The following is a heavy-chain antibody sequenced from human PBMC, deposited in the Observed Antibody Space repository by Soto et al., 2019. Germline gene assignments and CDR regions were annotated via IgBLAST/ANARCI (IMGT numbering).Heavy chain of an antibody. CDR2: IYYSGST. J-gene: IGHJ3*02. Sequence: QVQLQESGPGLVKPSQTLSLTCTVSGGSISSGGYYWSWIRQHPGKGMEWIGYIYYSGSTYYNPTLKSRVTISVDTAKNQCSLKLSSVTAADTAVYYCARVSYAILTGRSVWGAFDIWGQGTMVTVSS. D-gene: IGHD3-9*01. V-gene: IGHV4-31*03. CDR1: GGSISSGGYY. CDR3: ARVSYAILTGRSVWGAFDI.